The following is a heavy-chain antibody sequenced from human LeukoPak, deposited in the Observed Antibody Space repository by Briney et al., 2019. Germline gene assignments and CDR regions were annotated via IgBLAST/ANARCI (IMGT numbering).Heavy chain of an antibody. V-gene: IGHV1-8*01. D-gene: IGHD3-16*01. J-gene: IGHJ4*02. Sequence: GASVKVSCKASGYTFTSYDNNWVRQAPAQGLEWMGYMDPNSGNTGYAQNFHGRVTMTRSTSISTAYMELSSLRSDDTAVYYCAREFRLEPPNQGDDYWGQGTLVTVSS. CDR3: AREFRLEPPNQGDDY. CDR1: GYTFTSYD. CDR2: MDPNSGNT.